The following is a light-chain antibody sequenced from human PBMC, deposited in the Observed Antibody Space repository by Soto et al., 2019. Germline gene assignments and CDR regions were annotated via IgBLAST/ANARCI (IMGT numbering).Light chain of an antibody. CDR1: QSVSSK. CDR2: GAS. CDR3: QQYNNWPPWT. Sequence: EIVMTQSPATLYVSPGERATLSCRASQSVSSKFAGYQQKPGQAPRLLIHGASTRGTGIPARFSGSGSGTEFTLPISSLQSEDFAVYYCQQYNNWPPWTFGQGTKVEIK. J-gene: IGKJ1*01. V-gene: IGKV3-15*01.